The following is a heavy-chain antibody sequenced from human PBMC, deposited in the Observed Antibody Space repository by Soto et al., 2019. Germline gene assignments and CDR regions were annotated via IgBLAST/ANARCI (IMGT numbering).Heavy chain of an antibody. J-gene: IGHJ6*02. CDR2: ISGSGGST. V-gene: IGHV3-23*01. CDR1: GFTFSSYD. CDR3: AKVRRTYNRSAVYYYYGIDV. D-gene: IGHD1-20*01. Sequence: PGGSLRLSCAASGFTFSSYDMSWVRQAPGEGVEWVSAISGSGGSTYYADSVKGRFTISRDNSKNPLSLQLNSLRAADTAVYYCAKVRRTYNRSAVYYYYGIDVWGQGTTVTVSS.